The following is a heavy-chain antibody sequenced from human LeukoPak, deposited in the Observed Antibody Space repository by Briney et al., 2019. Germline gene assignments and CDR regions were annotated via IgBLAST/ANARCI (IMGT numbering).Heavy chain of an antibody. CDR1: GGSISSSRSY. D-gene: IGHD5-12*01. CDR3: AREWGGYDFYYYYYYMDV. CDR2: INSDGSST. J-gene: IGHJ6*03. V-gene: IGHV3-74*01. Sequence: LSLTCTVSGGSISSSRSYWGWVRQAPGKGLVWVSRINSDGSSTSYADSVKGRFTISRDNAKNTLYLQMNSLRAEDTAVYYCAREWGGYDFYYYYYYMDVWGKGTTVTISS.